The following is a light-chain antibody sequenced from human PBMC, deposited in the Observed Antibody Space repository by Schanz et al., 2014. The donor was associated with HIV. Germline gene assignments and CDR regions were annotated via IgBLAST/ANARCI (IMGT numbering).Light chain of an antibody. Sequence: EIVLTQSPATLSLSPGERVTLSCRASQSVNNYLAWYQQKPGQAPRLLIYGASRRATGIPDRFSGSGSGTDFTLTVSRLEPEDFAVYYCQQYGSSPWTFGQGTKVEIK. CDR3: QQYGSSPWT. J-gene: IGKJ1*01. V-gene: IGKV3-20*01. CDR1: QSVNNY. CDR2: GAS.